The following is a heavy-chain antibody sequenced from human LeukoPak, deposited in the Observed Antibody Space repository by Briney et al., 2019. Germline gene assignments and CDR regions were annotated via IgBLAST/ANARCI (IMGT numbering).Heavy chain of an antibody. J-gene: IGHJ4*02. CDR3: ARTQYYYDSSGYYFN. Sequence: XINPNSGGTNYAQKFQGRVTMTRDTSISTAYMELSRLRSDDTAVYYCARTQYYYDSSGYYFNWGQGTLVTVSS. D-gene: IGHD3-22*01. CDR2: INPNSGGT. V-gene: IGHV1-2*02.